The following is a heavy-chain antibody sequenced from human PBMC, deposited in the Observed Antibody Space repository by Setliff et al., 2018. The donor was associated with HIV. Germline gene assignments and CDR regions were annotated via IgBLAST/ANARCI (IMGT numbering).Heavy chain of an antibody. J-gene: IGHJ3*02. CDR3: ARHGGYARGWDIFGVVAGSFDI. CDR2: IYYSGNT. V-gene: IGHV4-39*01. Sequence: PSETLSLTCSVSGGSISSGTYYWGWIRQPPGKGLEWIGTIYYSGNTYYRPSLKSRVTISVDTSTNQFSLRLNSVTAADTAVYFCARHGGYARGWDIFGVVAGSFDIWGQGTMVT. D-gene: IGHD3-3*01. CDR1: GGSISSGTYY.